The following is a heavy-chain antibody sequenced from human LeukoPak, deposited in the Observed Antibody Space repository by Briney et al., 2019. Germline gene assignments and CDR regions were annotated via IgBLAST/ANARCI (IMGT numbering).Heavy chain of an antibody. CDR2: INPNSGGT. Sequence: ASVKVSCKASGYTFTGYYMHWVRQAPGQGLEWMGWINPNSGGTNYAQKFQGRVTMTRDTSISTAYMELSRLRSDDTAVYYCARERRYCSSTSCRNNWFDPWGQGTLVTVSS. CDR3: ARERRYCSSTSCRNNWFDP. D-gene: IGHD2-2*01. V-gene: IGHV1-2*02. CDR1: GYTFTGYY. J-gene: IGHJ5*02.